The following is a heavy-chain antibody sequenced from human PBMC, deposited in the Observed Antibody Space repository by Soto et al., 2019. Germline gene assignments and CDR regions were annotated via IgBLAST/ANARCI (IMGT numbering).Heavy chain of an antibody. J-gene: IGHJ4*02. Sequence: QVQLVQSGAEVKKPGASVKVSCKASGYTFTSYGMHWVRQAPGQRLEWMGWINAGNGNTKYSQKFQGRVTITRDTSASRAYMVLRRLISEDTAAYYCARVSGIAVAEVWGQGTLVTVSS. D-gene: IGHD6-19*01. CDR1: GYTFTSYG. CDR3: ARVSGIAVAEV. CDR2: INAGNGNT. V-gene: IGHV1-3*01.